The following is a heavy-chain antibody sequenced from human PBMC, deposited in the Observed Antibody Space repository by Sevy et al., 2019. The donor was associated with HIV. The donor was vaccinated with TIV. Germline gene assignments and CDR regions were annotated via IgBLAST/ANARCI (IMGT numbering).Heavy chain of an antibody. V-gene: IGHV3-23*01. D-gene: IGHD2-8*01. J-gene: IGHJ4*02. CDR1: GFTFSKYS. Sequence: GGSLRLSCAASGFTFSKYSMSWVRQPPGKGLECVSTLSFGCGEINYADSVKGRFTISRDNSKSSLYLQMNNLRPEDTAVYYCAREGCTKPHDYWGQGTLVTVSS. CDR3: AREGCTKPHDY. CDR2: LSFGCGEI.